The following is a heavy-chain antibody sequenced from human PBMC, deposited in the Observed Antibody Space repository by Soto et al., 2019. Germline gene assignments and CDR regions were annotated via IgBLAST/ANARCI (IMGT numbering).Heavy chain of an antibody. D-gene: IGHD5-18*01. V-gene: IGHV3-23*01. CDR1: GFTFINYA. CDR3: AMDRESYGTFDY. CDR2: ISGSGGVT. J-gene: IGHJ4*02. Sequence: GGSLRLSCAASGFTFINYAMTWVRQAPGKGLEWVSGISGSGGVTYYADSVKGRFTISRDNSKNTLYLQMNSLRAEDTAVYYCAMDRESYGTFDYWGQGTQVTVSS.